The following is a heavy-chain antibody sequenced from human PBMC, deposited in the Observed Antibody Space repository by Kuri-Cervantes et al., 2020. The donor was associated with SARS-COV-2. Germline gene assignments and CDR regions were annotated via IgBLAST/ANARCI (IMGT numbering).Heavy chain of an antibody. CDR3: ARDEGIAAAGPNYYYYGMDV. J-gene: IGHJ6*02. D-gene: IGHD6-13*01. CDR1: GYTFTSYG. CDR2: ISAYNGNT. V-gene: IGHV1-18*04. Sequence: ASVKVSCKASGYTFTSYGISWVRQAPGQGLEWMEWISAYNGNTNYAQKLQGRVTMTTDTSTSTAYMELRSLRSDDTAVYYCARDEGIAAAGPNYYYYGMDVWGQGTTVTVSS.